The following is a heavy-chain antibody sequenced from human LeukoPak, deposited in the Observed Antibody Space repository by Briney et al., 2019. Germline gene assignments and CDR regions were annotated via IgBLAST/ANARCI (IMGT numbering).Heavy chain of an antibody. V-gene: IGHV4-61*02. CDR2: IHTTGRT. D-gene: IGHD3-10*01. J-gene: IGHJ4*02. CDR3: ATKGGSGSSYFDY. Sequence: SETLSLTCSISGGSISSGDHYWTWIRQPAGKELEWIGRIHTTGRTNYNPSLKSRVYISVDTSKNQFSLELSSVTAADTAVYYCATKGGSGSSYFDYWGQGTLVTVSS. CDR1: GGSISSGDHY.